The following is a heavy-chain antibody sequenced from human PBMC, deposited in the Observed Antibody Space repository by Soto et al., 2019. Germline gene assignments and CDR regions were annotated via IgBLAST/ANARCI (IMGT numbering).Heavy chain of an antibody. J-gene: IGHJ6*02. CDR3: ARGGFGGPRNGMDV. V-gene: IGHV1-69*13. D-gene: IGHD3-10*01. CDR1: GGTFSSYA. Sequence: SVKVSCKASGGTFSSYAISWVRQAPGQGLEWMGGIIPIFGTANYAQKFQGRVTITADESTSTAYMELSSLRSEDTAVYYCARGGFGGPRNGMDVWGQGTTVTVSS. CDR2: IIPIFGTA.